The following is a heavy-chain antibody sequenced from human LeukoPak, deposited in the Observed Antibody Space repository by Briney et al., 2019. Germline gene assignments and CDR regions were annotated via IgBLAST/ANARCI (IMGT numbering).Heavy chain of an antibody. CDR1: GGSINSKDHF. J-gene: IGHJ5*02. Sequence: SGTLSLTCTVSGGSINSKDHFWGWVRQPPGKGLEWIATIYYSGSTYHNPSLKSRVDISLDGSKNQFSLKLTSVTAADTAVYFCARDRSGTPTWFDTWGPGTLVTVSS. CDR2: IYYSGST. D-gene: IGHD1-7*01. CDR3: ARDRSGTPTWFDT. V-gene: IGHV4-39*07.